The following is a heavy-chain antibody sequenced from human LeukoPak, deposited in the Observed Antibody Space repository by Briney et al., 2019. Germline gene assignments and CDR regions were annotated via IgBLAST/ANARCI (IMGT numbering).Heavy chain of an antibody. J-gene: IGHJ4*02. Sequence: VXVSCKASGYTFTSYGISWVRQAPGQGLEWMGWISAYNGNTNYAQKLQGRVTMTTDTSTSTAYMELRSLRSDDTAVYYCARAVYCSGGSCYSDFDYWGQGTLVTVSS. CDR2: ISAYNGNT. D-gene: IGHD2-15*01. V-gene: IGHV1-18*04. CDR1: GYTFTSYG. CDR3: ARAVYCSGGSCYSDFDY.